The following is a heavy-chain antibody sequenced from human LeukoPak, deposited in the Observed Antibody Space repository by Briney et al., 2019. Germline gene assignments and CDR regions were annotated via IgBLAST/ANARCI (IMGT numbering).Heavy chain of an antibody. V-gene: IGHV3-23*01. CDR1: GFTFSSYT. J-gene: IGHJ4*02. D-gene: IGHD6-19*01. Sequence: GGSLRLSCAASGFTFSSYTMSWVRQAPGKGLECVSTISGSGGSTYYAHSVKGRFSISRDNSQNTLYLQINSLRADDTAVYYCAKDLAVAATWGQGTLVTVSS. CDR3: AKDLAVAAT. CDR2: ISGSGGST.